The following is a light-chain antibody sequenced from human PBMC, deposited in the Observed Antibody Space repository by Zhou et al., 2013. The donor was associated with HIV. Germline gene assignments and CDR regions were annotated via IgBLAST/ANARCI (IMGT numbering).Light chain of an antibody. CDR2: DVS. V-gene: IGLV2-14*03. CDR3: GSYAGSSIWI. Sequence: QSALTQPASVSGSPGQSITISCTGTTSDVGAYNYVSWYQQHPGKAPKLMISDVSNRPSGVPDRFSGSKSGNTASLTVSGLQAEDESDYYCGSYAGSSIWIFGGGTKLTV. J-gene: IGLJ2*01. CDR1: TSDVGAYNY.